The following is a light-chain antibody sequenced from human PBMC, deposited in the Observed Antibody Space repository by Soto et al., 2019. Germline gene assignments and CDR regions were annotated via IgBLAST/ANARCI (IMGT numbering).Light chain of an antibody. J-gene: IGLJ3*02. CDR3: QTWGAGTGV. V-gene: IGLV4-69*02. CDR1: SGHISLA. Sequence: QSVLTQSPSASASLGASVTLTCTLSSGHISLAIAWHQQQPEKGPRYLMTVNSDSSHSKGDGIPDRYSGSSSGADRYLTSSSLQSEDDADYYGQTWGAGTGVFGGGTKLTVL. CDR2: VNSDSSH.